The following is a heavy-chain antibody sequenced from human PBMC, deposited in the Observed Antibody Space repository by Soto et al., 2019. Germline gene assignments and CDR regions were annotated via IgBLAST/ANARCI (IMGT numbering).Heavy chain of an antibody. CDR3: APGGDSNYVRYFDY. CDR1: GFSFSSYG. Sequence: GGSLRLSCVASGFSFSSYGMHWVRQAPGKGLEWVAVIWFDRRHEDYAESVKGRFTISRDNSKNILHLQMRSLRAEDTAVYFCAPGGDSNYVRYFDYWGHG. J-gene: IGHJ4*01. CDR2: IWFDRRHE. D-gene: IGHD3-16*01. V-gene: IGHV3-33*01.